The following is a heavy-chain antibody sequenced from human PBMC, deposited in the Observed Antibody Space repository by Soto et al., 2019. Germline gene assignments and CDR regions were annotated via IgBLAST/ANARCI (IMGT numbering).Heavy chain of an antibody. CDR2: INHSGRT. V-gene: IGHV4-34*01. J-gene: IGHJ6*03. CDR3: ARLGVPAAMPADYYYYYMDV. Sequence: SETLSLTCAVYGGSFSGYYWSWIRQPPGKGLEWIGEINHSGRTNYNPSLKSRVTISVDTSKNQFSLKLSSVTAADTAVYYCARLGVPAAMPADYYYYYMDVWGKGTTVTVSS. CDR1: GGSFSGYY. D-gene: IGHD2-2*01.